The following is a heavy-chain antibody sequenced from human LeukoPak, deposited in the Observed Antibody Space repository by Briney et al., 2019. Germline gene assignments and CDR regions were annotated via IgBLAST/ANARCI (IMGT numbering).Heavy chain of an antibody. Sequence: SVKVSCKASGYTFTSYDINWVRQAPGQGLEWMGRIIPILGIANYAQKFQGRVTITADKSTSTAYMELSSLRSEDTAVYYCARRGNDAFDIWGQGTMVTVSS. J-gene: IGHJ3*02. CDR1: GYTFTSYD. CDR2: IIPILGIA. CDR3: ARRGNDAFDI. V-gene: IGHV1-69*04.